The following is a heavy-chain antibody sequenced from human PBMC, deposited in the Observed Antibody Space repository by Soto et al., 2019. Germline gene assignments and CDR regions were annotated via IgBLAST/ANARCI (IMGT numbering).Heavy chain of an antibody. CDR1: GFTFSTYP. Sequence: GGSLRLSCAASGFTFSTYPMNWVRQAPGKGLEWVSNIRPSSESMSYADSVKGRFTVSRDNAKNSLSLQMNSLRDDDTAVYYYARDSDFAFDYWGQGTLVTVSS. D-gene: IGHD2-21*02. CDR2: IRPSSESM. J-gene: IGHJ4*02. CDR3: ARDSDFAFDY. V-gene: IGHV3-48*02.